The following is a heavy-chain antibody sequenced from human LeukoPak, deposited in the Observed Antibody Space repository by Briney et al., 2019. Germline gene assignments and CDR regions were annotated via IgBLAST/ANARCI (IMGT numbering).Heavy chain of an antibody. Sequence: SETLSLTCAVYGGSFSGYYWSWICQPPGKGLEWIGEINHSGSTNYNPSLKSRVTISVDTSKNQFSLKLSSVTAADTAVYYCARVPATTVPYYFDYWGQGTLVTVSS. CDR2: INHSGST. V-gene: IGHV4-34*01. CDR1: GGSFSGYY. J-gene: IGHJ4*02. D-gene: IGHD4-17*01. CDR3: ARVPATTVPYYFDY.